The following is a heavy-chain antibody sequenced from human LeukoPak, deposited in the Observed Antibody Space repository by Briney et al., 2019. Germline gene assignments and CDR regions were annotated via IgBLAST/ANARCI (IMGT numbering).Heavy chain of an antibody. V-gene: IGHV1-2*02. CDR3: ARDPIDYYDSSGYWKSDSWFDP. J-gene: IGHJ5*02. CDR1: GYTFTGYY. CDR2: INPNSGGT. Sequence: GASVKVSCKASGYTFTGYYMHWVRQAPGQGLEWMGWINPNSGGTNYAQKFQGRVTMTRDTSISTAYMELSRLRSDDTAVYCCARDPIDYYDSSGYWKSDSWFDPWGQGTLVTVSS. D-gene: IGHD3-22*01.